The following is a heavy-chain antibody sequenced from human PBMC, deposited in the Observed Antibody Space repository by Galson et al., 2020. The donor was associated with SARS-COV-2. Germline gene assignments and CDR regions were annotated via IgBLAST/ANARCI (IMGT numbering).Heavy chain of an antibody. J-gene: IGHJ4*02. D-gene: IGHD3-9*01. CDR3: ARRNSPGILTGYYPYYFDY. CDR2: IYYSGST. V-gene: IGHV4-39*01. CDR1: GGSISSSSYY. Sequence: ETSETLSLTCTVSGGSISSSSYYWGWIRQPPGKGLEWIGSIYYSGSTYYNPSLKSRVTISVDTSKNQFSLKLSSVTAADTAVYYCARRNSPGILTGYYPYYFDYWGQGTLVIVSS.